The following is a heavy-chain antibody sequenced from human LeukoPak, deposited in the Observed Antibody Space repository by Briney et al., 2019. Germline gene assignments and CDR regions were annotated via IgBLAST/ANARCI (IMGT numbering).Heavy chain of an antibody. J-gene: IGHJ4*02. CDR3: ASPRAERSTWYAVDY. Sequence: SETLSLTCAVSGGSLSRSNWWSWVRQSPGKGLEWIGEIYDNGSTNYNPSLKSRVTISVDKSKNQFSLKLSSVTAADTAVYYCASPRAERSTWYAVDYWGQGTLVTVSA. D-gene: IGHD6-13*01. CDR2: IYDNGST. V-gene: IGHV4-4*02. CDR1: GGSLSRSNW.